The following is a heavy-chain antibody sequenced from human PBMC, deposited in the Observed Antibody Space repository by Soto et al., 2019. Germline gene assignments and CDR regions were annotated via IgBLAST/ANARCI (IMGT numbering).Heavy chain of an antibody. CDR3: ATTGDLGGFDY. J-gene: IGHJ4*02. D-gene: IGHD2-21*02. CDR1: GDSISSRSYY. V-gene: IGHV4-39*01. Sequence: SETLSLTCSVFGDSISSRSYYWGWIRQPPGKGLEWIGSMYNGGSTSYNPSLKSRVTISGDTSKNQFSLKLSSVTAADTAVYYCATTGDLGGFDYWGQGTLVTVSS. CDR2: MYNGGST.